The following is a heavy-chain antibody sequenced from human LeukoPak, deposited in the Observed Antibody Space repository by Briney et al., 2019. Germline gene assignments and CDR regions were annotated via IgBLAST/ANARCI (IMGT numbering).Heavy chain of an antibody. Sequence: SETLSLTCTVSGGSIGSGDYYWSWIRQSPGKGLEWTGYIHHSGSTYYNPSLKSRVTISVDRSKNQFSLKLSSVTAADTAVYYCARDSTSGSYYYYYMDVWGKGTTVTVSS. J-gene: IGHJ6*03. CDR1: GGSIGSGDYY. D-gene: IGHD3-10*01. V-gene: IGHV4-30-4*01. CDR3: ARDSTSGSYYYYYMDV. CDR2: IHHSGST.